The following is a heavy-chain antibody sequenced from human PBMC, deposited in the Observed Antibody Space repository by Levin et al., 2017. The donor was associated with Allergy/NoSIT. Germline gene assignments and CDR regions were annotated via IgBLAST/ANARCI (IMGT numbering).Heavy chain of an antibody. V-gene: IGHV3-30*18. CDR1: GFTFSNYG. CDR2: MSYDGSNN. CDR3: AKDHSSSWYYFDH. J-gene: IGHJ4*02. D-gene: IGHD6-13*01. Sequence: GGSLRLSCAASGFTFSNYGMHWVRQAPGKGLEWVAIMSYDGSNNFYAESVKGRFTMSRDNSKNTLYLQMNSLRPEDTAVYYCAKDHSSSWYYFDHWGQGTLVTVSS.